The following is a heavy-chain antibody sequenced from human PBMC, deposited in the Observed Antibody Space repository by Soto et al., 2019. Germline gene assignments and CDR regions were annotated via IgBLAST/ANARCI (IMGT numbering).Heavy chain of an antibody. CDR1: GFTFSSYW. CDR2: IKQDGSEK. Sequence: EVQLVESGGGLVQPGGSLRLSCAASGFTFSSYWMSWVRQAPGKGLEWVANIKQDGSEKYYVDSVKGRFTISRDNAKNSLYLQMKSLRAEDTAVYYCARGGAVAGDAFDIWGQGTMVTVSS. J-gene: IGHJ3*02. CDR3: ARGGAVAGDAFDI. V-gene: IGHV3-7*01. D-gene: IGHD6-19*01.